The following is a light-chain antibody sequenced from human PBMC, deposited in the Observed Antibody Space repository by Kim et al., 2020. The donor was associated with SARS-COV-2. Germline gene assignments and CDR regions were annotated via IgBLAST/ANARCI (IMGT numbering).Light chain of an antibody. Sequence: SESQGQTASITCSGDKLGDKYACWYQQKPCQSPVLVIYQDSKRPSGIPERFSGSNSGNTATLTISGTQAMDEADYYCQAWDSSTAVFGGGTQLTVL. CDR1: KLGDKY. J-gene: IGLJ3*02. CDR2: QDS. CDR3: QAWDSSTAV. V-gene: IGLV3-1*01.